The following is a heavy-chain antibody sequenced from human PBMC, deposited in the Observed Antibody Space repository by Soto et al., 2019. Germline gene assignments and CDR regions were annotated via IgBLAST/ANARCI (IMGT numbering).Heavy chain of an antibody. CDR3: ARVCGGDCHYGMDV. CDR1: GGSISSGGYY. V-gene: IGHV4-31*03. Sequence: QVQLQESGPGLVKPSQTLSLTCTVSGGSISSGGYYWSWIRQHPGKGLEWIGYIYYSGSTYYNPYIKSRVTISVDTSKNTFSRKLSSVTAADTAVYYCARVCGGDCHYGMDVWGQGTTVTVSS. J-gene: IGHJ6*02. CDR2: IYYSGST. D-gene: IGHD2-21*02.